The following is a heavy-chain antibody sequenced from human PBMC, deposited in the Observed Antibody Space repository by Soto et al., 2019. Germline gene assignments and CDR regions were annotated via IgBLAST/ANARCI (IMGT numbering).Heavy chain of an antibody. D-gene: IGHD3-3*01. CDR2: IYYSGST. J-gene: IGHJ4*02. Sequence: PSETLSLTCTVSGGSISSYYWSWIRQPPGKGLEWIGYIYYSGSTNYNPSLKSRVTISVDTSKNQFSLKLSSVTAADTAVYYCARHTNCGSWRGYIDYCGQGTLVTVSS. V-gene: IGHV4-59*08. CDR3: ARHTNCGSWRGYIDY. CDR1: GGSISSYY.